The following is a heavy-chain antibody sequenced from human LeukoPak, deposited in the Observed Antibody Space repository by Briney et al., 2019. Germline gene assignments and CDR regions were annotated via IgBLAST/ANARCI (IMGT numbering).Heavy chain of an antibody. CDR2: ISGSGVST. D-gene: IGHD4-23*01. J-gene: IGHJ4*02. CDR3: AKGGLGGTAVVTMDS. V-gene: IGHV3-23*01. CDR1: GFTFSSYA. Sequence: GAPLRLSCAASGFTFSSYAMSWVRQAPGKGLEWVSGISGSGVSTYYADSVKGQFTISRDNSKNTVYLQMNSLRAEDTAIYFCAKGGLGGTAVVTMDSWGQGTLVTVSS.